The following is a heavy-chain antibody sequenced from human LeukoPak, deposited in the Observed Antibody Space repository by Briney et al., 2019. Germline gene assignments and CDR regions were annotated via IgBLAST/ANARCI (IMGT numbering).Heavy chain of an antibody. CDR3: ARGEYYYDSSGYYFDY. CDR1: GGSISSYY. CDR2: IYTSGST. D-gene: IGHD3-22*01. V-gene: IGHV4-4*07. Sequence: SETLSLTCTVSGGSISSYYWSWIRQPAGKGLEWIGRIYTSGSTNYNPSLKSRVTMSVDTSKSQFSLKLSSVTAADTAVYYCARGEYYYDSSGYYFDYWGQGTLVTVSS. J-gene: IGHJ4*02.